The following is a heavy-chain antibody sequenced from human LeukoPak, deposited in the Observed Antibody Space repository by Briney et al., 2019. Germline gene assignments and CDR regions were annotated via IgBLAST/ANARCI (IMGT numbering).Heavy chain of an antibody. Sequence: GESLKISCKGSGYIFTNYWIGWVRQMPGKGLEWMGIIYPGDSETRYNPSFQGQVTISADKSTSTAYLQWSSLKASDTAMYYCARRGGYSYGYGYFDYWGQGTLVTVSS. CDR1: GYIFTNYW. CDR3: ARRGGYSYGYGYFDY. V-gene: IGHV5-51*01. J-gene: IGHJ4*02. CDR2: IYPGDSET. D-gene: IGHD5-18*01.